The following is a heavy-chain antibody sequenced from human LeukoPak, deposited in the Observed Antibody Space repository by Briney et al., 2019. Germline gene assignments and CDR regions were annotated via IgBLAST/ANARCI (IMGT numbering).Heavy chain of an antibody. CDR2: ISYDGSNK. V-gene: IGHV3-30-3*01. J-gene: IGHJ4*02. CDR1: GFTFSSYA. Sequence: SGGSLRLSCAASGFTFSSYAMHWVRQAPGKGLEWVAVISYDGSNKYYADSVKGRFTISRDNSKNTLYLQMNSLRAEDTAVYYCARDLGGRSSGWGQGTLVTVSS. CDR3: ARDLGGRSSG. D-gene: IGHD6-19*01.